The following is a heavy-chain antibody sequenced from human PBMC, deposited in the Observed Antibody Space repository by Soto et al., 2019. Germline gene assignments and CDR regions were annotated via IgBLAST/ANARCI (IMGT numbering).Heavy chain of an antibody. CDR2: INQDGSEK. J-gene: IGHJ4*02. D-gene: IGHD6-25*01. CDR1: GFIFSNFW. CDR3: AVLSIAAVIDF. V-gene: IGHV3-7*01. Sequence: EEQLVESGGGLVQPGGSVRLSCAASGFIFSNFWINWVRQAPGKGLEWVASINQDGSEKYYVDSVKGRFTISRDNAKNSLYLQMNSLRAEDTAVYYCAVLSIAAVIDFWGQGTLVTVSS.